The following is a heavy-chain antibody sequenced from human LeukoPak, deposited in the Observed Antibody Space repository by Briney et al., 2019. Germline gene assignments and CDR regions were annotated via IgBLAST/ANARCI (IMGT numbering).Heavy chain of an antibody. CDR2: IDFSGGTI. V-gene: IGHV3-48*03. CDR3: ARGGACSGDNCHATLYDS. J-gene: IGHJ4*02. Sequence: PGGSLRLSCEVSGFTFSNFEMNWVRQAPGKGLEWVSYIDFSGGTIFYADSVKGRFTISRDNAKNSLYLQMNSLRAEDTAVYYCARGGACSGDNCHATLYDSWGQGTLVTVSS. D-gene: IGHD2-15*01. CDR1: GFTFSNFE.